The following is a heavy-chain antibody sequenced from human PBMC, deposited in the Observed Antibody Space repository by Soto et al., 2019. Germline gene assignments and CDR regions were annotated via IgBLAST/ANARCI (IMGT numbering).Heavy chain of an antibody. CDR2: IYNSGST. CDR3: ARGGPAAPVAWFDP. D-gene: IGHD2-2*01. J-gene: IGHJ5*02. CDR1: GGSIGSYY. V-gene: IGHV4-59*12. Sequence: SETLSLTCTVSGGSIGSYYWSWIRQPPGKGLEWIGYIYNSGSTNYNPSLKSRLSISVDTSKNHFSLKLSSVTAADTAVYFCARGGPAAPVAWFDPWGQGTLVTVSS.